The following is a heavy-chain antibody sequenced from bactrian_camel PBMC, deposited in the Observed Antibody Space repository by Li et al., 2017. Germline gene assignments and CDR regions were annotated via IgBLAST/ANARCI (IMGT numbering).Heavy chain of an antibody. D-gene: IGHD2*01. J-gene: IGHJ4*01. CDR3: AYSTLAY. CDR1: EYIPYKFC. Sequence: VQLVESGGGSVQAGGSLRLSCVATEYIPYKFCVAWVRQAPGGGLEWVSSLYTGATGTDYADSVRGRFTIAKDNAKNTLYLQMNSLKTEDTAVYYCAYSTLAYWGQGTQVTVS. V-gene: IGHV3S6*01. CDR2: LYTGATGT.